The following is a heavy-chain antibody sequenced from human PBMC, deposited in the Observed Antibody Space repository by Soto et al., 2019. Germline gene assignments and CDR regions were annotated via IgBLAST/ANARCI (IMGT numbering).Heavy chain of an antibody. CDR1: GFTFNTYG. V-gene: IGHV3-30*18. CDR2: ISKDGDIK. Sequence: QVQLVESGGGVVQPGESLRLSCAASGFTFNTYGMHWVRQAPGKGLEWVAVISKDGDIKFYADSMKGRFTISRDNSKNTLYLQVNSLRTEDTAVYYCTNWNYPQSDWGQGTRVTVSS. J-gene: IGHJ4*02. D-gene: IGHD1-7*01. CDR3: TNWNYPQSD.